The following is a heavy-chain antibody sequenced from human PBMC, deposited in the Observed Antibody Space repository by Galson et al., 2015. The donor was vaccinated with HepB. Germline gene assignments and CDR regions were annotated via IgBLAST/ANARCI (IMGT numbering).Heavy chain of an antibody. J-gene: IGHJ5*02. V-gene: IGHV3-66*01. D-gene: IGHD6-19*01. Sequence: SLRLSCAGSGFSVSSNYMNWVRQGPGKGLEWVSVLDGYDYTNYADSVKGRFTISRDNSKNTLYLQMNNLRGEDTAVYYCASLDIGLGSWGQGTLVTVSS. CDR3: ASLDIGLGS. CDR1: GFSVSSNY. CDR2: LDGYDYT.